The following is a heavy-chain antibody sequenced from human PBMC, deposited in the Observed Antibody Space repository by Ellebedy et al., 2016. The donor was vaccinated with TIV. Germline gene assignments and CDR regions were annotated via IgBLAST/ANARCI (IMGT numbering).Heavy chain of an antibody. CDR2: IKYDGSNE. CDR3: AKDMQLSY. D-gene: IGHD5-18*01. V-gene: IGHV3-30*18. CDR1: GFTFSSYG. Sequence: GGSLRLXXAASGFTFSSYGMHWVRQAPGKGLEWVGLIKYDGSNEYYADSVKGRFTISRDNSKNTLYLQMNSLRAEDTAVFYCAKDMQLSYWGQGTLVTVPS. J-gene: IGHJ4*02.